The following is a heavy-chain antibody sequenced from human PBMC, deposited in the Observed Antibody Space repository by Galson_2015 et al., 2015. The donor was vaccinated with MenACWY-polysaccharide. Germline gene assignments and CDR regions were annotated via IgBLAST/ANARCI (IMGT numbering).Heavy chain of an antibody. CDR1: GGSISSNS. D-gene: IGHD2-21*01. Sequence: ETLSLTCAVSGGSISSNSWNWFRQAPGKGLEWIGWIYYSATTKYIPSLTSRVTISLDASKNQFSLRLTSVTAADTAVYYCARAPLRENTCGYVDCWGQVTLVTVST. CDR2: IYYSATT. V-gene: IGHV4-59*01. CDR3: ARAPLRENTCGYVDC. J-gene: IGHJ4*02.